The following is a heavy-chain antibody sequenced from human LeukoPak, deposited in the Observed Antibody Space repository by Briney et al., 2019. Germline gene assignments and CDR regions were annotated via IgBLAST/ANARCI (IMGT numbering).Heavy chain of an antibody. V-gene: IGHV3-21*01. J-gene: IGHJ3*02. CDR1: GFTFSSYS. Sequence: PGGSLRRSCAASGFTFSSYSMKWVRQAPGKGLQWVSSMSSSGSYTYYADSVKGRFTLSRDNAKNSLYLQMNSLRAEDTAVYYCATELAADAFDIWGQGTMVTVSS. CDR3: ATELAADAFDI. CDR2: MSSSGSYT. D-gene: IGHD6-13*01.